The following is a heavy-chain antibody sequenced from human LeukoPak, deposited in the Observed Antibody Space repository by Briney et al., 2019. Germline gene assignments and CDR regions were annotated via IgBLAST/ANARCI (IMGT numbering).Heavy chain of an antibody. CDR2: INPSGGST. CDR1: GYTFTSHC. D-gene: IGHD6-13*01. CDR3: ARSGSSWYRVWFDH. V-gene: IGHV1-46*01. Sequence: ASVKVSCKASGYTFTSHCIHWVRQAPGQGLEWMGIINPSGGSTSYAQKFQGRVTMTRDMSTSTVYMELSSLRSEDTAVYYCARSGSSWYRVWFDHWGQGTLVAVSS. J-gene: IGHJ5*02.